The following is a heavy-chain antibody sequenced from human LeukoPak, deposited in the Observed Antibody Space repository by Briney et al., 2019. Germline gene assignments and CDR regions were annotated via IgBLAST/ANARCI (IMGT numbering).Heavy chain of an antibody. CDR1: GFTFSSYA. J-gene: IGHJ4*02. CDR3: AISQTDIVSDGRLDY. V-gene: IGHV3-30-3*01. Sequence: GGSLRLSCAASGFTFSSYAMHWVRQAPGKGLEWVAVISYDGSNKYYADSVKGRFTISRDNSKNTLYLQMNSLRAEDAAVYYCAISQTDIVSDGRLDYWGQGTLVTVSS. D-gene: IGHD5/OR15-5a*01. CDR2: ISYDGSNK.